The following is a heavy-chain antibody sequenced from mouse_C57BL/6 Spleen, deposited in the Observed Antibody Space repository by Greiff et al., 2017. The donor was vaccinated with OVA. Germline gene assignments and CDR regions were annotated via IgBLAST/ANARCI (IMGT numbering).Heavy chain of an antibody. J-gene: IGHJ2*01. CDR3: ASYYDYDGGYYFDY. CDR2: INPKNGGT. Sequence: EVQLQQSGPELVKPGASVKISCKASGYTFTDYYMNWVKQSHGKSLEWIGDINPKNGGTSYNQKFKGKATLPVDKYSSTAYMELPSLTSEDSAVYYCASYYDYDGGYYFDYWGQGTTLTVSS. CDR1: GYTFTDYY. D-gene: IGHD2-4*01. V-gene: IGHV1-26*01.